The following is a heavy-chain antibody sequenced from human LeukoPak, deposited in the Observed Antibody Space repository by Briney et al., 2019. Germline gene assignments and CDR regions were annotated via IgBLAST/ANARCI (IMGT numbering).Heavy chain of an antibody. Sequence: ASVKVSCKASGYTFTGYYMHWVRQAPGQGLEWMGWINPNSGGTNYAQKFQGRVTMTRDTSISTAYMELSRLRSDDTAVCYCARFYSSGIAAAAHWGQGTLVTVSS. CDR3: ARFYSSGIAAAAH. D-gene: IGHD6-13*01. CDR1: GYTFTGYY. V-gene: IGHV1-2*02. J-gene: IGHJ4*02. CDR2: INPNSGGT.